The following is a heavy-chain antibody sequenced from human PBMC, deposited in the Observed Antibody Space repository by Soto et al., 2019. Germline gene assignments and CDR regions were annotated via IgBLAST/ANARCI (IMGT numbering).Heavy chain of an antibody. D-gene: IGHD1-26*01. V-gene: IGHV3-23*01. CDR2: ITGRGDTT. CDR3: AKDLYVQPPSGWFDP. Sequence: GGSLRLSCAASGFPFGDHAMHWVRQAPGKGLEWVSAITGRGDTTYYADSVKGRFTVSRDNSKNTLLLQMMSLRAEDTAVYYCAKDLYVQPPSGWFDPWGQGTVVTVSS. J-gene: IGHJ5*02. CDR1: GFPFGDHA.